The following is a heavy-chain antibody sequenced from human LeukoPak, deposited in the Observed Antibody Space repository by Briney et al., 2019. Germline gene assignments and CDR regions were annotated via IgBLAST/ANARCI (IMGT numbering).Heavy chain of an antibody. CDR1: GGSISSYY. CDR2: IYYSGST. Sequence: SETLSLTCTVSGGSISSYYWSWIRQPPGKGLEWIVYIYYSGSTNYNPSLKSRVTISVDTSKNQFSLKLSSVTAADTAVYYCASRVTSRRPFDYWGQGTLVTVSS. D-gene: IGHD4-23*01. J-gene: IGHJ4*02. V-gene: IGHV4-59*01. CDR3: ASRVTSRRPFDY.